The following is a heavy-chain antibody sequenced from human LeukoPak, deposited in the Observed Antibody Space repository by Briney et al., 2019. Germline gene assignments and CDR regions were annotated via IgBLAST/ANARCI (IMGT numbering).Heavy chain of an antibody. Sequence: PGGSLRLSCAASGFTFSDYYMSWIRQAPGKGLEWVSYISSSGSTIYYRDSVKGRFTTSRDNAKKSLYLKMNSLRAEDTAVYYCARKHAERAHDYWGQGTLVTVSS. CDR2: ISSSGSTI. CDR1: GFTFSDYY. J-gene: IGHJ4*02. V-gene: IGHV3-11*01. CDR3: ARKHAERAHDY.